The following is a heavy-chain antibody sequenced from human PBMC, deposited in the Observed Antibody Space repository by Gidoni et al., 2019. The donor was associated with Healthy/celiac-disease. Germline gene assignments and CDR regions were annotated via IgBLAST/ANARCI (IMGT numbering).Heavy chain of an antibody. V-gene: IGHV3-9*01. CDR2: ISWNSGSI. D-gene: IGHD6-19*01. CDR3: AKGLGSGWSDY. Sequence: EVQLVESGGGLVQPGRSLRLSCAASGFTFDDYAMHWVRQAPGRGLEWFSGISWNSGSIGYADSVKGRFTISRDNAKNSLYLQMNSLRAEDTALYYCAKGLGSGWSDYWGQGTLVTVSS. J-gene: IGHJ4*02. CDR1: GFTFDDYA.